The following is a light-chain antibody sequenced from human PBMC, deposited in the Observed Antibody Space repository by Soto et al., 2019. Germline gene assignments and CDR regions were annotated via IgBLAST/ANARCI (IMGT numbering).Light chain of an antibody. CDR2: GAS. V-gene: IGKV3-15*01. CDR3: QQYNNWPRT. CDR1: QTVNSN. Sequence: IVMTQSTATLSVSPGKRATLSCRASQTVNSNLAWYQQKPGQAPRLLIYGASTRATGIPARFSGSAYGTEFNLTISSLQSEDFAVYYCQQYNNWPRTFGQGTKVDIK. J-gene: IGKJ1*01.